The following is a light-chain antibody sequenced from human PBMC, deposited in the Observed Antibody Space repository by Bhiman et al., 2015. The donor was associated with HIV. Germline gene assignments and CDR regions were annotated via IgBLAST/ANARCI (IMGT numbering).Light chain of an antibody. CDR2: DVS. CDR3: LSYAYITSSSYV. V-gene: IGLV2-23*02. Sequence: QSALTQPASVSGSPGQSITISCSGTSSDVGAHNFVSWYQQHPDKAPRLIIYDVSQRPSGVSDRFSGSKSGSTASLTISGLQAEDEADYYCLSYAYITSSSYVFGGGTKLTVL. CDR1: SSDVGAHNF. J-gene: IGLJ2*01.